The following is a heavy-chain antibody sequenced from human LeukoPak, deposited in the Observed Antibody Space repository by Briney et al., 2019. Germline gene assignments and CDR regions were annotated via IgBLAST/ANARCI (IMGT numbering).Heavy chain of an antibody. D-gene: IGHD3-9*01. V-gene: IGHV1-2*02. CDR3: ARGEAERNFDLLTGYSSDFYYYMDV. CDR1: GYTFTGYY. CDR2: INPNSGGT. J-gene: IGHJ6*03. Sequence: GASVKVSCKASGYTFTGYYMHWVRQAPGQGLEWMGWINPNSGGTNYAQKFQGRVTMTRDTSISTTYMELSRLRSDDTAVYYCARGEAERNFDLLTGYSSDFYYYMDVWGKGTTVTVSS.